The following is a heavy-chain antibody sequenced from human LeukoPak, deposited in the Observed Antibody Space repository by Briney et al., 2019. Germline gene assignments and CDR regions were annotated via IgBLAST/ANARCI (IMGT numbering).Heavy chain of an antibody. CDR2: ISWDGGST. J-gene: IGHJ4*02. Sequence: GGSLRLSCAASGFTFDDYTMHWVRQTPGKGLEWVSLISWDGGSTHYADSVKGRLTVSRDGSKNSLYLLMDSLRTEDTALYYCAKDGDSSSWYYFDYWGQGTLVTVSS. CDR3: AKDGDSSSWYYFDY. CDR1: GFTFDDYT. V-gene: IGHV3-43*01. D-gene: IGHD6-13*01.